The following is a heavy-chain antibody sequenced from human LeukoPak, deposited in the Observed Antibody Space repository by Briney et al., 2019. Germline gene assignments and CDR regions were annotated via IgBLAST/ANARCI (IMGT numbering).Heavy chain of an antibody. D-gene: IGHD3-22*01. CDR2: IRNYANSYAT. J-gene: IGHJ3*02. CDR3: ARVSDHYDSGGYSYDAFDI. V-gene: IGHV3-73*01. Sequence: GGSLRLSCAASGFTFSGSAMHWVRQASGKGLEWVGRIRNYANSYATAYAASVKGRFTISRDDSKNTAYLQMNSLKTEDTAVYYCARVSDHYDSGGYSYDAFDIWGQGTMVTVSS. CDR1: GFTFSGSA.